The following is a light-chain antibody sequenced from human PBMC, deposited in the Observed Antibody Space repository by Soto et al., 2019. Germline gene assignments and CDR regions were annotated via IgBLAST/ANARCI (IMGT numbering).Light chain of an antibody. V-gene: IGLV2-14*01. Sequence: QSALTQPASGSGSPGQSITISCTGTSSDVGGYNYVSWYQQHPGKAPKLMIYDVSNRPSGVSNRFSGSKSGNTASLTISGLQAEDEADYYCSSYTSSRGVFVTGTKLTVL. J-gene: IGLJ1*01. CDR2: DVS. CDR1: SSDVGGYNY. CDR3: SSYTSSRGV.